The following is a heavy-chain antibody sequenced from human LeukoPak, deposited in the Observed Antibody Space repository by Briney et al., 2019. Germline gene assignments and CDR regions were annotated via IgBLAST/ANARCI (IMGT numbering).Heavy chain of an antibody. CDR1: GFTFDDYA. D-gene: IGHD3-3*01. Sequence: PGGSLRLSCAASGFTFDDYAMHWVRQAPGKGLEWVSGISWNSGSIGYADSVKGRFTISRDSAKNSLYLQMNSLRAEDTALYYCAKDGSTYYDFWSGYPGYWGQGTLVTVSS. J-gene: IGHJ4*02. CDR3: AKDGSTYYDFWSGYPGY. V-gene: IGHV3-9*01. CDR2: ISWNSGSI.